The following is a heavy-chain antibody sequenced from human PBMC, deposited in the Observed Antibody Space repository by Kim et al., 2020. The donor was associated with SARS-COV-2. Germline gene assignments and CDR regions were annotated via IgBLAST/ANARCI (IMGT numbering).Heavy chain of an antibody. CDR2: ISYDGSNK. CDR3: ARVLGSGSHPRGSYYFDY. D-gene: IGHD1-26*01. Sequence: GGSLRLSCAASGFTFSSYAMHWVRQAPGKGLEWVAVISYDGSNKYYADSVKGRFTISRDNSKNTLYLQMNSLRAEDTAVYYCARVLGSGSHPRGSYYFDYWGQGTLVTVSS. J-gene: IGHJ4*02. V-gene: IGHV3-30*04. CDR1: GFTFSSYA.